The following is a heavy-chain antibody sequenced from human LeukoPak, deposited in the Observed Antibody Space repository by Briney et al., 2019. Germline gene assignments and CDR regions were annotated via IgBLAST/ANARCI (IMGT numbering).Heavy chain of an antibody. J-gene: IGHJ1*01. V-gene: IGHV4-31*03. CDR3: ARGPRWRYCSSTRKCAEYFQH. D-gene: IGHD2-2*01. CDR2: IYYSGST. Sequence: PSQTLSLTCTVSGGSISSGGYYWSWIRQHPGKGLEWIGYIYYSGSTNYNPSLKSRVTISVDTSKNQFSLKLSSVTAADTAVYYCARGPRWRYCSSTRKCAEYFQHWGQGTLVTVSS. CDR1: GGSISSGGYY.